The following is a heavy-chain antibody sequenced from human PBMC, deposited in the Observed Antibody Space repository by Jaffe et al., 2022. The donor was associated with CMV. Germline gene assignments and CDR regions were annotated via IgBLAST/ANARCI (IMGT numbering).Heavy chain of an antibody. CDR1: GYTFTGYY. CDR2: INPNSGGT. V-gene: IGHV1-2*02. Sequence: QVQLVQSGAEVKKPGASVKVSCKASGYTFTGYYMHWVRQAPGQGLEWMGWINPNSGGTNYAQKFQGRVTMTRDTSISTAYMELSRLRSDDTAVYYCARASGTPHYYGSGSYYPAYYYYGMDVWGQGTTVTVSS. J-gene: IGHJ6*02. D-gene: IGHD3-10*01. CDR3: ARASGTPHYYGSGSYYPAYYYYGMDV.